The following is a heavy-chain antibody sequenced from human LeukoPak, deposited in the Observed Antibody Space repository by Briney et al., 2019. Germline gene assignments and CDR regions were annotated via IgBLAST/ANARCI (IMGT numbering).Heavy chain of an antibody. CDR2: ISYDGSNK. Sequence: GGSLRLSCAASGFTFSSYAMHGVRQAPGKGLEWVAVISYDGSNKYYADSVKGRFTISRDNSKSTLYLQMNSLRAEDTAVYYCARGDYYGSGRDAFDIWGQGTMVTVSS. V-gene: IGHV3-30-3*01. CDR1: GFTFSSYA. D-gene: IGHD3-10*01. J-gene: IGHJ3*02. CDR3: ARGDYYGSGRDAFDI.